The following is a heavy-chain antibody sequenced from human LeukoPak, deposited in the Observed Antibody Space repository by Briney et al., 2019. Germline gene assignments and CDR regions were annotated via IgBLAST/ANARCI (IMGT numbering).Heavy chain of an antibody. CDR2: IYYSGST. CDR3: ARGGTRIAAAGLDY. V-gene: IGHV4-59*01. Sequence: SETLSLTCTVSGGSISSYYWTWIQQPPGKGLEWIGYIYYSGSTNYKPSLKSRVTISLDTSKNQFSLKLSSVTAADTAVYYCARGGTRIAAAGLDYWGQGTLVTVPS. CDR1: GGSISSYY. D-gene: IGHD6-13*01. J-gene: IGHJ4*02.